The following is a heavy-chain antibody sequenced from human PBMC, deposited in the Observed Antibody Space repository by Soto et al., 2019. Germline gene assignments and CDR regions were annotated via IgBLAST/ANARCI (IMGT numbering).Heavy chain of an antibody. Sequence: GGSLRLSCAASGFTFSSSAMSWVRQAPGKGLEWVSAISDGGGSTYYADSVKGRLTISRDNSKNTLYLQMNSLRAEDTAVYYCARAFCGRTRSHGGNFDSWGQGALVTVSS. CDR1: GFTFSSSA. D-gene: IGHD2-21*01. V-gene: IGHV3-23*01. J-gene: IGHJ4*02. CDR2: ISDGGGST. CDR3: ARAFCGRTRSHGGNFDS.